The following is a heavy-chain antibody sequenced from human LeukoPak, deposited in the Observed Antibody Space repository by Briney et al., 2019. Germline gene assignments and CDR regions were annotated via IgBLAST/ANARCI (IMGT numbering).Heavy chain of an antibody. D-gene: IGHD3-16*01. CDR1: GYSISSGYY. V-gene: IGHV4-61*01. CDR2: IHNSGST. J-gene: IGHJ4*02. Sequence: SETLSLTCTVSGYSISSGYYWSWIRQPPGKGLEWIGFIHNSGSTNYNPSLKSRLAMSLDTSKNQFSLNLNSVTAADTAVYYCARGIRGAAEYWGQGTLVTVSS. CDR3: ARGIRGAAEY.